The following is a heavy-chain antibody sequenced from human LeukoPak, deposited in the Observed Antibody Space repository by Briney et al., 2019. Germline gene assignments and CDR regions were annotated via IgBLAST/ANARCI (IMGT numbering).Heavy chain of an antibody. J-gene: IGHJ4*02. V-gene: IGHV3-23*01. CDR1: GFIFSSYA. D-gene: IGHD6-19*01. Sequence: GGSLRLSCAVSGFIFSSYAMSWVRQAPGKGLEWISAISGSGGSTYYADSVKGRFTISRDNSKNTLYLQMNSLRAEDTAVYYCAKTTTGYSSGRFPGWPVDCWGQGTLVTVSS. CDR2: ISGSGGST. CDR3: AKTTTGYSSGRFPGWPVDC.